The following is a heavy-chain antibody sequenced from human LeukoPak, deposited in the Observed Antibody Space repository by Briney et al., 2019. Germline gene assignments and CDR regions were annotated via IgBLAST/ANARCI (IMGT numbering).Heavy chain of an antibody. CDR2: FDPEDGET. CDR1: GYTLTELS. D-gene: IGHD6-13*01. CDR3: ATVGIAAAEYYFDY. V-gene: IGHV1-24*01. Sequence: ASVRVSCKVSGYTLTELSMHWVRQAPGEGRGRVGGFDPEDGETIYAQKFQGRVTMTEDTSTDTAYMELSSLRSEDTAVYYCATVGIAAAEYYFDYWGQGALVTVSS. J-gene: IGHJ4*02.